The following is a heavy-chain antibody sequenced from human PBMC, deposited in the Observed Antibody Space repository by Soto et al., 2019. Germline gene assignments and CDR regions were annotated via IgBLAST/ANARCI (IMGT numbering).Heavy chain of an antibody. J-gene: IGHJ4*02. CDR3: ARGQLWSDY. V-gene: IGHV3-33*01. CDR1: GFTFSSYG. CDR2: VWHDGGNK. Sequence: GGSLILSCSASGFTFSSYGMHWVRQAPGKGLEWVAIVWHDGGNKYYADSVKGRFTISRDNSKNTLYLQMNSLRVEDTAVYYCARGQLWSDYWGQGTLVTVSS. D-gene: IGHD5-18*01.